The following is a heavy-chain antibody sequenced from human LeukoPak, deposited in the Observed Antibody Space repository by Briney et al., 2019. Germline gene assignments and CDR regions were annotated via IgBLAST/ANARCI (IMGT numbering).Heavy chain of an antibody. D-gene: IGHD3-9*01. V-gene: IGHV3-48*03. J-gene: IGHJ5*02. Sequence: GGYLRLSCAASGFTFSSYEMNWVRQAPGKGLEWVSYISSSGSTVYYADSVKGRFTISRDNAKNSLYLQMNSLRAEDTAVYYCARVHYDILTGYYGWFDPWGQGTLVTVSS. CDR2: ISSSGSTV. CDR3: ARVHYDILTGYYGWFDP. CDR1: GFTFSSYE.